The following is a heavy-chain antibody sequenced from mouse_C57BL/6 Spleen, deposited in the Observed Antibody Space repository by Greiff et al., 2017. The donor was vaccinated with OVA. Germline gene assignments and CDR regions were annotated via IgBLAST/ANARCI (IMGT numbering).Heavy chain of an antibody. CDR1: GFTFTDYY. CDR2: IRNKANGYTT. CDR3: ARTGPYYFDY. D-gene: IGHD4-1*01. J-gene: IGHJ2*01. Sequence: EVKLVESGGGLVQPEGSLSLSCAASGFTFTDYYMSWVRQPPGKALEWLGFIRNKANGYTTEYSASVKGRFTISRDNSQSILYLQMNALRAEDSATYYCARTGPYYFDYWGQGTTLTVSS. V-gene: IGHV7-3*01.